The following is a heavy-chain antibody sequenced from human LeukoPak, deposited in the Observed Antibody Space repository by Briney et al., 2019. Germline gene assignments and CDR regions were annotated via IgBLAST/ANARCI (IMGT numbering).Heavy chain of an antibody. D-gene: IGHD3-22*01. J-gene: IGHJ4*02. Sequence: GSLRLSCAASGFTFSSYWMSWVRQAPGKGLEWVANIKQDGSEKYYVDSVKGRFTISRDNAKNSLYLQMNSLRAEDTAVYYCARLDDSSGYYYLFDYWGQGTLVTVSS. CDR1: GFTFSSYW. V-gene: IGHV3-7*01. CDR2: IKQDGSEK. CDR3: ARLDDSSGYYYLFDY.